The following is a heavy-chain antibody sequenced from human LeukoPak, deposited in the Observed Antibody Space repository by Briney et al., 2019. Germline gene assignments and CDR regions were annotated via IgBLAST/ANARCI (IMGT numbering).Heavy chain of an antibody. CDR2: IYPGDSDT. D-gene: IGHD3-9*01. CDR3: ASLGNYYDILTGYYNGYYFDY. Sequence: GESLKISCKGSGYRFTSYWIGWVRQMPGKGLEWMGIIYPGDSDTRYSPSFQGQVTISADKSISTAYLQWSSLKASDTAMYYCASLGNYYDILTGYYNGYYFDYWGQGTLVTVSS. J-gene: IGHJ4*02. CDR1: GYRFTSYW. V-gene: IGHV5-51*01.